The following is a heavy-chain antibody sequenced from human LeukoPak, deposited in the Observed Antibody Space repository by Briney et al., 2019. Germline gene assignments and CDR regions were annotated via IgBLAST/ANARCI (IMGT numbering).Heavy chain of an antibody. V-gene: IGHV1-2*02. J-gene: IGHJ5*02. CDR1: GYTFTGYY. CDR3: ARDPTVTMVRGVIKGELGFDP. CDR2: IIPNSGGT. Sequence: ASVKVSCKASGYTFTGYYMHWVRQAPGQGLEWMGWIIPNSGGTNYAQKFQGRVTMTRDTSISTAYMELSRLRSDDTAVYYCARDPTVTMVRGVIKGELGFDPWGQGTLVTVSS. D-gene: IGHD3-10*01.